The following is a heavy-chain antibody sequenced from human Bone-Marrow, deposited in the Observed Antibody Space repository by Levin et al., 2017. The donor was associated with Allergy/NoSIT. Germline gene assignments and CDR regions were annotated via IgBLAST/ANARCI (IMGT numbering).Heavy chain of an antibody. Sequence: SGPTLVKPTQTLTLTCSFSGFSLRPKGVGVGWFRQPPGKPLEWLAVIYWDDDKRYSPSLKSRVTITKDTSKNQVVLTMTNMDPVDTATYYCARNRWASATLGFDYWGQGALVTVSS. D-gene: IGHD2-15*01. V-gene: IGHV2-5*02. CDR3: ARNRWASATLGFDY. CDR1: GFSLRPKGVG. J-gene: IGHJ4*02. CDR2: IYWDDDK.